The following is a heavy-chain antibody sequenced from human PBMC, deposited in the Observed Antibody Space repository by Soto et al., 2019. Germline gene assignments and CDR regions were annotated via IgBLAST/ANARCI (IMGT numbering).Heavy chain of an antibody. CDR3: AREDSSGWSKD. J-gene: IGHJ4*02. CDR2: MNPNSGNT. V-gene: IGHV1-8*01. D-gene: IGHD6-19*01. CDR1: GYTFTSYA. Sequence: QVQLVPSGAEVKKPGASVKVSCKASGYTFTSYAINWVRQATGQGLEWMGWMNPNSGNTGYAQKFQGRVTITRNPSISTGYMELSSLRSEDTAVYYCAREDSSGWSKDWGQGTLVTVSS.